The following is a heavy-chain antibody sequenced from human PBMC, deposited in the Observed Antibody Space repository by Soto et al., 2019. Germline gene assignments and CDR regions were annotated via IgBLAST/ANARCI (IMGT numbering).Heavy chain of an antibody. CDR2: IGTAGDT. V-gene: IGHV3-13*01. Sequence: GGSLRLSCAASGFTFSSYDMHWVRQATGKGLEWVSAIGTAGDTYYPGSVKGRFTISRENAKNSLYLQMNSLRAGDTALYYCARGWLATGGSLSYMDVWGKGTTVTVS. J-gene: IGHJ6*03. D-gene: IGHD6-13*01. CDR3: ARGWLATGGSLSYMDV. CDR1: GFTFSSYD.